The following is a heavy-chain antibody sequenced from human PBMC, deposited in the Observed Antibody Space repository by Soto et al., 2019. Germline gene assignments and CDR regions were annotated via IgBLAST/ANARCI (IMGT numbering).Heavy chain of an antibody. V-gene: IGHV3-48*02. CDR3: ARSDGYNHLRVWYFDL. CDR2: ISSSSSTI. J-gene: IGHJ2*01. Sequence: EVQLVESGGGLVQPGGSLRLSCAASGFTFSSYSMNWVRQAPGKGLEWVSYISSSSSTIYYADSVKGRFTISRDNAKNSLYLQMNSLRDEDTAVYYCARSDGYNHLRVWYFDLWGRGTLVTVSS. D-gene: IGHD5-12*01. CDR1: GFTFSSYS.